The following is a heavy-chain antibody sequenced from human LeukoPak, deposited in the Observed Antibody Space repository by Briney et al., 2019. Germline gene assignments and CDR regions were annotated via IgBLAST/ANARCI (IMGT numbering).Heavy chain of an antibody. J-gene: IGHJ6*03. CDR1: GGSFSGYY. CDR2: INHSGST. V-gene: IGHV4-34*01. D-gene: IGHD3-3*01. Sequence: PSETLSLTCAVYGGSFSGYYWSWIRRPPGKGLEWIGEINHSGSTNYNPSLKSRVTISVDTSKNQFSLKLSSVTAADTAVYYCARNRRSAIFGVVKIPYYMDVWGKGTTVTVSS. CDR3: ARNRRSAIFGVVKIPYYMDV.